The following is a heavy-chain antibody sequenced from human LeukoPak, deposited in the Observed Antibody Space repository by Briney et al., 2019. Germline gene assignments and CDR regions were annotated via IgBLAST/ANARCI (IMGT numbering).Heavy chain of an antibody. CDR1: GFTFSSYA. D-gene: IGHD4-11*01. CDR2: ISYDGSNK. Sequence: GGSLRLSCAASGFTFSSYAMHWVRQAPGKGLKWVAVISYDGSNKYYADSVKGRFTISRDNSKNTLYLQMNSLRAEDTAVYYCATYSNSRYYYYGMDVWGQGTTVTVSS. J-gene: IGHJ6*02. CDR3: ATYSNSRYYYYGMDV. V-gene: IGHV3-30-3*01.